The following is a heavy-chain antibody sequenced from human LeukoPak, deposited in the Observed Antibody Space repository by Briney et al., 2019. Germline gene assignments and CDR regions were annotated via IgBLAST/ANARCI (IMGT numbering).Heavy chain of an antibody. J-gene: IGHJ4*02. CDR3: ARADSGYDYAFDY. Sequence: GGSLRLSCAASGFSVSSNYMSWVRQAPGKGLEWVSVIYSGGSTYYADSVKGRFSISRDNSKNTLYLQMNSLRDEDTAVYYCARADSGYDYAFDYWGQGTLVTVSS. CDR2: IYSGGST. D-gene: IGHD5-12*01. V-gene: IGHV3-66*01. CDR1: GFSVSSNY.